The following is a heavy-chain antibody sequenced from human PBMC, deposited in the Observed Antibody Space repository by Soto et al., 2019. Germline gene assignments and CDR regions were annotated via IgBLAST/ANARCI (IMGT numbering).Heavy chain of an antibody. D-gene: IGHD6-13*01. CDR2: ISGSGGSK. V-gene: IGHV3-23*01. CDR1: GFTFSSYA. Sequence: EVQLLESGGGLVQPGGSLRLSCAASGFTFSSYAMSWVRQAPGKGLEWVSGISGSGGSKYSADSVKGRFTISRDTSKNTLYLLMNSLRADDAAVYYCARVASSIWYDAFDIWGRGTMVTVSS. CDR3: ARVASSIWYDAFDI. J-gene: IGHJ3*02.